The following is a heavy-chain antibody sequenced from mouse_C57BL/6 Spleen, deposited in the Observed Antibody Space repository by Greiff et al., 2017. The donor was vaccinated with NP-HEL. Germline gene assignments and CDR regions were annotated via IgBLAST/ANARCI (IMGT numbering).Heavy chain of an antibody. Sequence: QVQLKESGPELVKPGASVKISCKASGYAFSSSWMNWVKQRPGKGLEWIGRIYPGDGDTNYNGKFKGKATLTADKSSSTAYMQLSSLTSEDSAVYFCARRGYDYPYYAMDYWGQGTSVTVSS. CDR2: IYPGDGDT. D-gene: IGHD2-4*01. CDR3: ARRGYDYPYYAMDY. J-gene: IGHJ4*01. CDR1: GYAFSSSW. V-gene: IGHV1-82*01.